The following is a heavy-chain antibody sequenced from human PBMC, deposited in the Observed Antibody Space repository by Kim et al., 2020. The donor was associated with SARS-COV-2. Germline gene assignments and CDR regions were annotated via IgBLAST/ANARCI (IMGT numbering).Heavy chain of an antibody. J-gene: IGHJ4*02. CDR3: AREKKVVAADEFDY. Sequence: SETLSLTCAVYGGSFSGYYWSWIRQPPGKGLEWIGEINHSGSTNYNPSLKSRVTISVDTSKNQFSLKLSSVTAADTAVYYCAREKKVVAADEFDYWGQGTLVTVSS. CDR1: GGSFSGYY. V-gene: IGHV4-34*01. CDR2: INHSGST. D-gene: IGHD2-15*01.